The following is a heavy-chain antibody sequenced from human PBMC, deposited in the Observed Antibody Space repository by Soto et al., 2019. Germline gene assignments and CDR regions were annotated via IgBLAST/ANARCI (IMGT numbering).Heavy chain of an antibody. J-gene: IGHJ4*02. Sequence: QLVESGGGLVKPGGSLRLSCAASGFTFSTFGMNWVRQAPGKGLEWVSSISSSSIYIYYADSVKGRFTISRDNAKNSLYLQMHCLRAGDTSPYYCARVWEGHYYASGAKDYWGQGTLVTVSS. CDR2: ISSSSIYI. CDR3: ARVWEGHYYASGAKDY. D-gene: IGHD3-10*01. CDR1: GFTFSTFG. V-gene: IGHV3-21*01.